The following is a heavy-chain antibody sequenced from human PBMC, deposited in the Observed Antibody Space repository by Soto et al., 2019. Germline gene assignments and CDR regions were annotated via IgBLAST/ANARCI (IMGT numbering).Heavy chain of an antibody. CDR1: GCTFTEFD. D-gene: IGHD3-3*01. V-gene: IGHV1-8*01. J-gene: IGHJ4*02. CDR3: ARVVRFFGGHAGY. CDR2: MNTNTGNT. Sequence: QVLLVQSGADVKKPGASVKVSSKTSGCTFTEFDINWVRQAPGQGLEWMGWMNTNTGNTGYAQKFQGRVTMTRDTSISTAYMELTRLRSEDTAVYYCARVVRFFGGHAGYWGQGTLVTFSS.